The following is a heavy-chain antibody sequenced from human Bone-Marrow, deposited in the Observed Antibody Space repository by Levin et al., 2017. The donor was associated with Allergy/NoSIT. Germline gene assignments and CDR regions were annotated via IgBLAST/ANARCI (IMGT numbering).Heavy chain of an antibody. CDR1: GFTFNSYA. D-gene: IGHD5-18*01. CDR3: ARVGGGGYSYGYLDY. V-gene: IGHV3-30*04. Sequence: GGSLRLSCAASGFTFNSYAMQWVRQAPGKGLEWVAVTSHDGRIKFYAESVKGRFTISRDSSKKTISLQMNSLRVEDTAVYYCARVGGGGYSYGYLDYWGQGTLVTVSS. CDR2: TSHDGRIK. J-gene: IGHJ4*02.